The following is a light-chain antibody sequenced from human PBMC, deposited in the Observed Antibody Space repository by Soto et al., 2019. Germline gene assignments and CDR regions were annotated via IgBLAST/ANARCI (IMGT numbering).Light chain of an antibody. J-gene: IGKJ3*01. CDR3: QQSYNVPFT. CDR1: QTISNY. Sequence: DIPMTQSPASLAASLGDRITISCRASQTISNYLNWYHQKPGEAPKILIYGSSTFQSGVPSTFSGSGSGTEFTLSISSLQPEDFGTYYCQQSYNVPFTFGPGTKVDVK. CDR2: GSS. V-gene: IGKV1-39*01.